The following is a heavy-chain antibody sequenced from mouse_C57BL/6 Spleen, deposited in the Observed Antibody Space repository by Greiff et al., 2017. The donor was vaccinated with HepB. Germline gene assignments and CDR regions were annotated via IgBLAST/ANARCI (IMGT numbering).Heavy chain of an antibody. CDR1: GYTFTSYW. Sequence: VQLQQPGAELVKPGASVKLSCKASGYTFTSYWMQWVKQRPGQGLEWIGEIDPSDSYTNYNQKFKGKATLTVDTSSSTAYMQLSSLTSEDSAVYYCARSDSSGYVGRDYWGQGTSVTVSS. V-gene: IGHV1-50*01. J-gene: IGHJ4*01. CDR3: ARSDSSGYVGRDY. CDR2: IDPSDSYT. D-gene: IGHD3-2*02.